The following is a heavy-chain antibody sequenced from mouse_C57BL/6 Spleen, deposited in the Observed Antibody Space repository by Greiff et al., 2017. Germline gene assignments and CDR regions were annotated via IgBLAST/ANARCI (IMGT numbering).Heavy chain of an antibody. CDR2: IDPEDGET. D-gene: IGHD4-1*01. CDR1: GFNIKDYY. Sequence: VQLQQSGAELVKPGASVKLSCTASGFNIKDYYMHWVKQRTEQGLEWIGRIDPEDGETKYAPKFQGKATITADKSSNPAYLQLSSLTSEDTAVYYCARKRNWPYWYFDVWGTGTTVTVSS. CDR3: ARKRNWPYWYFDV. V-gene: IGHV14-2*01. J-gene: IGHJ1*03.